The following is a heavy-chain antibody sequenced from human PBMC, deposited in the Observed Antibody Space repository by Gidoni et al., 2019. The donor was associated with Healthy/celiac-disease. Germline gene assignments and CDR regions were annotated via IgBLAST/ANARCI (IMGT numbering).Heavy chain of an antibody. CDR2: ISWNSGSI. Sequence: EVQLVESGGGLVQPGRSLRLSCAASGFTFDDYAMHWVRQAPGKGLEWVSGISWNSGSIGYADSVKGRFTISRDNAKNSLYLQMNSLRAEDTALYYCAKGVTAMVPPFDYWGQGTLVTVSS. CDR1: GFTFDDYA. D-gene: IGHD5-18*01. J-gene: IGHJ4*02. CDR3: AKGVTAMVPPFDY. V-gene: IGHV3-9*01.